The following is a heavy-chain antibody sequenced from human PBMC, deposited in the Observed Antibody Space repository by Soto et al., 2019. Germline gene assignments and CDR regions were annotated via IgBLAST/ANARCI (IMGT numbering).Heavy chain of an antibody. CDR2: ISTSTGKT. J-gene: IGHJ3*01. D-gene: IGHD3-22*01. V-gene: IGHV1-18*04. CDR1: GYTFTNYG. Sequence: QVQLVQSGAEVKKPVASVKVSCKTSGYTFTNYGISWARRAPGQGLEWMGWISTSTGKTNYPPKLQGRVTMTTDTSTSTAYMELRRLTSDDTAVYYCARDPVNDSTGYLEEAFEDWGQGTMGTVAS. CDR3: ARDPVNDSTGYLEEAFED.